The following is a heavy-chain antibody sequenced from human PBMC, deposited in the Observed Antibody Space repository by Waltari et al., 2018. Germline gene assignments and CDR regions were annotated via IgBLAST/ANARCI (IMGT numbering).Heavy chain of an antibody. CDR3: ARRHDFFWFDP. D-gene: IGHD2-21*02. Sequence: QLQLQESGPGLVKPSETLSLTCTVSGGSITSTSYYWGWIRQPPGKGLEWIGSIYYSGGTYYNPSLKSRVTISRDTSKTQFCLKLSSVTAADTAVYYCARRHDFFWFDPWGQGTLVTVSS. CDR1: GGSITSTSYY. J-gene: IGHJ5*02. CDR2: IYYSGGT. V-gene: IGHV4-39*01.